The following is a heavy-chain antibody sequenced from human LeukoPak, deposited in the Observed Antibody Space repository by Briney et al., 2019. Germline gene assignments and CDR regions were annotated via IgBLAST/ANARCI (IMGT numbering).Heavy chain of an antibody. CDR1: GFTVSRNY. J-gene: IGHJ4*02. D-gene: IGHD4-17*01. Sequence: GGSLRLSCAASGFTVSRNYMSWVRQAPGKGLEWVSVIYSGGRTYYADSVKGRFTISRDNAKNSLYLQMNSLRAEDTALYYCARALNDYGDYVFDSWGQGTLVTVSS. V-gene: IGHV3-66*01. CDR2: IYSGGRT. CDR3: ARALNDYGDYVFDS.